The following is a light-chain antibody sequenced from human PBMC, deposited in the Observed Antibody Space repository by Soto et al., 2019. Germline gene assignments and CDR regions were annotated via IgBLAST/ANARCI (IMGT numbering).Light chain of an antibody. CDR2: SDN. CDR3: AAWDDSLNGLV. Sequence: QSVLTQPPSASGTPGQRVTISCSGSSSNIGSNIVNWYRQVPGTAPKVLIYSDNQRPSGVPDRFSGSKSGTSASLAISGLQSGDEADYYCAAWDDSLNGLVFGGGTKVTVL. CDR1: SSNIGSNI. V-gene: IGLV1-44*01. J-gene: IGLJ3*02.